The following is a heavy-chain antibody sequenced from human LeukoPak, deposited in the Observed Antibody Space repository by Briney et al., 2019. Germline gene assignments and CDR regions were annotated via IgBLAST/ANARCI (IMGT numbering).Heavy chain of an antibody. Sequence: GGSLRLSCAASGFTFSGSAIHWVRQSSGKGLEWVGQIDKKDKGYATATAYAASVKGRFTISRDDSINTAYLQMKSLKTEDTALYYCTRDSGIYNWFDPWGQGTLDTVSS. CDR1: GFTFSGSA. J-gene: IGHJ5*02. CDR2: IDKKDKGYATAT. V-gene: IGHV3-73*01. CDR3: TRDSGIYNWFDP. D-gene: IGHD1-26*01.